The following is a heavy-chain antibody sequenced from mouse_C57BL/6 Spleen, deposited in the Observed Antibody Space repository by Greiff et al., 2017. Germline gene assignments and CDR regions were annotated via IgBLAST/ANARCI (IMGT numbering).Heavy chain of an antibody. D-gene: IGHD4-1*01. CDR2: IDPETGGT. CDR1: GYTFTDYE. V-gene: IGHV1-15*01. J-gene: IGHJ3*01. Sequence: QVQLQQSGAELVRPGASVTLSCKASGYTFTDYEMHWVKQTPVHGLEWIGAIDPETGGTAYNQKFKGKAILTADKSSSTAYMELRRLTSEDSAVYYCTRNWDVRWFAYWGQGTLVTVSA. CDR3: TRNWDVRWFAY.